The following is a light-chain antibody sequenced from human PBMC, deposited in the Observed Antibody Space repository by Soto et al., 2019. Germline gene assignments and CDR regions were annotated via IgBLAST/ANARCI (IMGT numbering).Light chain of an antibody. J-gene: IGKJ1*01. CDR1: QTISSW. V-gene: IGKV1-5*03. CDR2: KAS. Sequence: DIQMTQSPSTLSGSVGDRVTITCRASQTISSWLAWYQQKPGKAPTLLIYKASTLKSGVPSRFSGSGSGTEFTLTISRLQPDDFAIYYCQHYNIYSEAFGQGTKVELK. CDR3: QHYNIYSEA.